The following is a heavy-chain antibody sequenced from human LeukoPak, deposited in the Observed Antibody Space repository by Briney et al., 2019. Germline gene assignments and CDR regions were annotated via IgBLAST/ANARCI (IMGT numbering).Heavy chain of an antibody. D-gene: IGHD6-19*01. CDR1: GGSLSGYY. Sequence: PSETLSLTCAVYGGSLSGYYWSWIRQPPGKGLEWIGEINHSGSTNYNPSLKSRVTISVDTSKNQFSLKLSSVTAADTAVYYCARGSVGAVAATPFDYWGQGTLVTVSS. J-gene: IGHJ4*02. CDR2: INHSGST. CDR3: ARGSVGAVAATPFDY. V-gene: IGHV4-34*01.